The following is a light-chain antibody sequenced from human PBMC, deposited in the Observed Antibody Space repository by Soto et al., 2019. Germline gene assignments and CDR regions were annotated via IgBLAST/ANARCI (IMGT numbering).Light chain of an antibody. CDR3: SSYTSSSTPLYV. CDR1: SSDVGGYNY. CDR2: DVR. Sequence: QSALTQPASVSGSPGQSVTISCTGTSSDVGGYNYVSWYQQHPGKAPKLMIYDVRNRPSGVSNRFSGSKSGNTASLTISGLQAEDEADYYCSSYTSSSTPLYVFGTGTKLTVL. V-gene: IGLV2-14*01. J-gene: IGLJ1*01.